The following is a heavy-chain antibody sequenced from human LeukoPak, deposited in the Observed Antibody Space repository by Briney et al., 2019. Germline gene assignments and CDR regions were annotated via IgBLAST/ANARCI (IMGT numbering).Heavy chain of an antibody. D-gene: IGHD5-24*01. J-gene: IGHJ4*02. Sequence: GESLKISCKGSGYSFTSYWIGWVRQAPGKGLEWVSIIYSGGSTYYADSVKGRFTISRDNSENTLYLQMNSLRGEDTAVYYCARVGSYKFDYWGQGTLVTVSS. CDR1: GYSFTSYW. CDR3: ARVGSYKFDY. CDR2: IYSGGST. V-gene: IGHV3-53*01.